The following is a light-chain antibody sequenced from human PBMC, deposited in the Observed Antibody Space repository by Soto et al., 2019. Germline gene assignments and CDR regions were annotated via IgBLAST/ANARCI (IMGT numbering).Light chain of an antibody. Sequence: EMGWTHPPPTRSLSPGERPTPSSRASQSVTAYLAWYQQKPGQAPRLLIYDASNRATGIPARFSGSGSGTDFTLTISSLEPEDFAVYYCQQRSNWPPWTFGQGTKVEIK. CDR1: QSVTAY. J-gene: IGKJ1*01. V-gene: IGKV3-11*01. CDR3: QQRSNWPPWT. CDR2: DAS.